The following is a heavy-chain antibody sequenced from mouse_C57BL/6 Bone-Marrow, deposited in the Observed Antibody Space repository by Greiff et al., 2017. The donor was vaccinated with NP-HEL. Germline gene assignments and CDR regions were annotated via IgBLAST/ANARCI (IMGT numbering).Heavy chain of an antibody. Sequence: VQLKQSGAELVKPGASVKLSCTASGFNIKDYYMPWVKQRTEQGLEWIGRIDPEDGETKYAPKFPGKATITADTSSNTAYLQLSSLTSGDTAVYYCARGGGYYVRAWFAYWGQGTLVTVSA. J-gene: IGHJ3*01. CDR3: ARGGGYYVRAWFAY. V-gene: IGHV14-2*01. CDR2: IDPEDGET. D-gene: IGHD2-3*01. CDR1: GFNIKDYY.